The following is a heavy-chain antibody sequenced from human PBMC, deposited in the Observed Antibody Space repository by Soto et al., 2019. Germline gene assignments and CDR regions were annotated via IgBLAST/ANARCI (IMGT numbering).Heavy chain of an antibody. D-gene: IGHD3-9*01. J-gene: IGHJ4*02. CDR3: ARDHYDSVIGYYSGVDY. V-gene: IGHV3-33*08. CDR1: GFTFSSYS. CDR2: IWHDGSNK. Sequence: GGSLRLSCAASGFTFSSYSMNWVRQAPGKGLEWLAVIWHDGSNKYYADSVKGRFTISRDNSKNTLYLEVNSLRAEDTAIYYCARDHYDSVIGYYSGVDYWGQGTLVTVSS.